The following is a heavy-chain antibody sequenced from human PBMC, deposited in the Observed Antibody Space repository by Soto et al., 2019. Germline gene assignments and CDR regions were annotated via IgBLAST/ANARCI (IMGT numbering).Heavy chain of an antibody. Sequence: QVQLVQSGAEVKKPGSSVKVSCKASGGTFSSYAISWVRQAPGQGLEWMGGIIPIFGTANYAQKFQGRVTITADDSTSTAYMQLSRLRSEDTAVYYCARGAGVVVAAAYYFDYWGQGSLVTAAS. D-gene: IGHD2-15*01. CDR2: IIPIFGTA. V-gene: IGHV1-69*01. CDR1: GGTFSSYA. J-gene: IGHJ4*02. CDR3: ARGAGVVVAAAYYFDY.